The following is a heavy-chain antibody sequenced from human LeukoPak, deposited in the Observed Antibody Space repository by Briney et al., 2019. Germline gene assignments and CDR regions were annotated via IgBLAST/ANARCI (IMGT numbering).Heavy chain of an antibody. CDR1: GGSISSSNW. D-gene: IGHD2-15*01. CDR3: ARAPRGYCSGGSCYSPWFDP. V-gene: IGHV4-4*02. Sequence: PSETLSLTCAVSGGSISSSNWWSWVRQPPGKGLEWIGYIYYSGSTYYNPSLKSRVTISVDTSKNQFSLKLSSVTAADTAVYYCARAPRGYCSGGSCYSPWFDPWGQGTLVTVSS. CDR2: IYYSGST. J-gene: IGHJ5*02.